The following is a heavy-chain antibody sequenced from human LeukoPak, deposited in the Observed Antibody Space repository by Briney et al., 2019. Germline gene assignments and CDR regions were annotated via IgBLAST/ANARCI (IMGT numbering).Heavy chain of an antibody. J-gene: IGHJ4*02. CDR2: ISAYNGNT. V-gene: IGHV1-18*01. D-gene: IGHD3-22*01. CDR1: GYTFTSYG. CDR3: ARGPPYYYDSSGRFDY. Sequence: ASVKVSCKASGYTFTSYGISWVRQAPGQGLEWMGWISAYNGNTNYAQKLQGRVTMTTDTSTSTAYMELRSLRSDDTAVYYCARGPPYYYDSSGRFDYWGQGTLVTVSS.